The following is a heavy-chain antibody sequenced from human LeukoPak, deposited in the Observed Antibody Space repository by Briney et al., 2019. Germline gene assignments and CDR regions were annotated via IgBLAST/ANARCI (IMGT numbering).Heavy chain of an antibody. CDR1: GGSISSGGYY. J-gene: IGHJ6*02. D-gene: IGHD4-17*01. CDR3: ATYGDSNTGMDV. CDR2: IYYSGST. Sequence: SETLSLTCTVSGGSISSGGYYWSWIRQHPGKGLEWIGYIYYSGSTYYNPSLKSRVTISVDTSKNQFSLKLSSVAAADTAVYYCATYGDSNTGMDVWGQGTTVTVSS. V-gene: IGHV4-31*03.